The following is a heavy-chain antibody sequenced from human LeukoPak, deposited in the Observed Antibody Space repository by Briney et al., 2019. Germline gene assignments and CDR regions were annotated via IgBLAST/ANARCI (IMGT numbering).Heavy chain of an antibody. Sequence: ASVKVSCKASRYTFTGYYMHWVRQAPGQGLEWMGWISAYNGNTHYAQKLQGRVTMTTDTSTSTVHMELRSLRSDDTAVYYCARDGHRMYYYGSSDYRFDYWGQGTLVTVSS. CDR3: ARDGHRMYYYGSSDYRFDY. J-gene: IGHJ4*02. D-gene: IGHD3-22*01. V-gene: IGHV1-18*04. CDR1: RYTFTGYY. CDR2: ISAYNGNT.